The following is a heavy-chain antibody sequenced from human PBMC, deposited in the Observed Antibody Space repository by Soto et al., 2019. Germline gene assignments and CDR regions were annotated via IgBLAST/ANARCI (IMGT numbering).Heavy chain of an antibody. CDR3: ASNIVATIPDFDY. CDR2: ISAYNGNT. Sequence: ASVKVSCKASGYTFTSYGISWVRQAPGQGLEWMGWISAYNGNTNYAQKLQGRVTMTTDTSTSTAYMELSSLRSEDTAVYYCASNIVATIPDFDYWGQGTLVTVSS. J-gene: IGHJ4*02. D-gene: IGHD5-12*01. V-gene: IGHV1-18*01. CDR1: GYTFTSYG.